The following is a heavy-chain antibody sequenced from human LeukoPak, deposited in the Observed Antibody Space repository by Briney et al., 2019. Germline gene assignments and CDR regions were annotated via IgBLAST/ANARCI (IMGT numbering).Heavy chain of an antibody. D-gene: IGHD6-6*01. CDR1: AGSINNYY. Sequence: RPSETLSLTCTVSAGSINNYYWSWIRQPPGKGLEWIGYIYYSGSTNYNPSLKSRVTISVDTPKKQVSLNLSSVTAADTAVYYYARVAARYVGMDVWGQGTTVTVSS. CDR3: ARVAARYVGMDV. V-gene: IGHV4-59*01. CDR2: IYYSGST. J-gene: IGHJ6*02.